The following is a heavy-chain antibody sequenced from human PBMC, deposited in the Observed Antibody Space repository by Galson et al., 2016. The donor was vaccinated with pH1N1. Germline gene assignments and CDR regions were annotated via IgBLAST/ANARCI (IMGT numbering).Heavy chain of an antibody. Sequence: QSGAEVKKPGESLKTSCKGSGSSFTSYWIGWVRQMPGKGLEWMGIIYPDHSDARYSPSFQGQVTISADKSISTAYLQWSSLKASDTAIYYCARFLYGDYVGYFDYWGQGTLVTVSS. J-gene: IGHJ4*02. CDR1: GSSFTSYW. CDR3: ARFLYGDYVGYFDY. D-gene: IGHD4-17*01. V-gene: IGHV5-51*01. CDR2: IYPDHSDA.